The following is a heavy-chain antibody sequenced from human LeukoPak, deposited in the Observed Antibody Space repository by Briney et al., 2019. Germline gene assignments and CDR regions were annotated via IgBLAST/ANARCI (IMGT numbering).Heavy chain of an antibody. CDR1: GYTFTSRY. J-gene: IGHJ4*02. Sequence: GASVKVSCTASGYTFTSRYINWVRQAPGQGLEYMGVINPSGGRTNNEPRFQGRVTLTGDTSTNTVYMQLSTLRSEDTAVYYCVRDDGHSGYDDYWGQGTLVTVSS. V-gene: IGHV1-46*01. D-gene: IGHD5-12*01. CDR3: VRDDGHSGYDDY. CDR2: INPSGGRT.